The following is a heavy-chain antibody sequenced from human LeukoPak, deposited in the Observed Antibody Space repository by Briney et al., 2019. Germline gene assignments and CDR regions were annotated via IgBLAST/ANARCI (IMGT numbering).Heavy chain of an antibody. Sequence: SETLSLTCAVYGGSFSGYYWSWIRQPPGKGLEWIGEINHSGSTNYNPSLKSRVTISVDTSKNQFSLKLSSVTAADTAVYYCARRRGNYSSGWVPTRRGFDPWGQGTLVTVSS. CDR3: ARRRGNYSSGWVPTRRGFDP. CDR2: INHSGST. CDR1: GGSFSGYY. D-gene: IGHD6-19*01. V-gene: IGHV4-34*01. J-gene: IGHJ5*02.